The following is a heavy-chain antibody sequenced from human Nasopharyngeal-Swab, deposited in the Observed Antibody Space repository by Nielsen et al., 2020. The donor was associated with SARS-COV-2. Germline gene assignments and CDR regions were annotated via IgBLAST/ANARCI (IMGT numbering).Heavy chain of an antibody. Sequence: GESLKISCAASGFTFRTYSMNWVRQAPGKGPEWVSYISSSSSAIYYADSVKGRFTISRDNAKNSLYLLMNSLRDEDTAVYYCARDGYGSGSLTSFNGPTFDYWGQGTLVTVSS. V-gene: IGHV3-48*02. CDR2: ISSSSSAI. CDR3: ARDGYGSGSLTSFNGPTFDY. CDR1: GFTFRTYS. D-gene: IGHD3-10*01. J-gene: IGHJ4*02.